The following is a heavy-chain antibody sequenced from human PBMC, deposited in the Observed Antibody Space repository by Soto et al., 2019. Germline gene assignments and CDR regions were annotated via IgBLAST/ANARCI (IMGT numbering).Heavy chain of an antibody. D-gene: IGHD3-9*01. V-gene: IGHV3-66*01. CDR2: IYSGGST. CDR1: GFTVSSNY. J-gene: IGHJ4*02. CDR3: AREGSYYDILTGYSQRGYYFDY. Sequence: EVQLVESGGGLVQPGGSLRLSCAACGFTVSSNYMSWVRQAPGKGLEWVSVIYSGGSTYYADSVKGRFTISRDNSKNTLYLQMNSLRAEDTAVYYCAREGSYYDILTGYSQRGYYFDYWGQGTLVTVSS.